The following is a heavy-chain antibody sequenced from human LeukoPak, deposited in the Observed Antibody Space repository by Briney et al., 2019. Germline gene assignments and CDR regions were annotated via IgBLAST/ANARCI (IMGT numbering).Heavy chain of an antibody. Sequence: SETLSLTCAVYGGSFSGYYWSWIRQPPGKGLEWIGEINPSGSTNYNPSLKSRVTISVDTSKYQFSLELSSVTAADTAVYYCARNSLNFDYWGQGTLVTVSS. CDR2: INPSGST. J-gene: IGHJ4*02. V-gene: IGHV4-34*01. CDR3: ARNSLNFDY. CDR1: GGSFSGYY. D-gene: IGHD5-18*01.